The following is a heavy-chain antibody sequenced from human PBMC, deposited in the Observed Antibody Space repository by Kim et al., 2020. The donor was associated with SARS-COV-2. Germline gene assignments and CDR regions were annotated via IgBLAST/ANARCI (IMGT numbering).Heavy chain of an antibody. CDR3: AREGIVVVPANYYYGLDV. CDR1: GYTFTSYG. CDR2: ISAYNGNT. J-gene: IGHJ6*02. Sequence: ASVKVSCKASGYTFTSYGISWVRQDPGQGLEWMGWISAYNGNTNYAQKLQGRVTMTTDTSTSTAYMELRSLRSDDTAVYYCAREGIVVVPANYYYGLDVWGQGTTVTVSS. D-gene: IGHD2-2*01. V-gene: IGHV1-18*04.